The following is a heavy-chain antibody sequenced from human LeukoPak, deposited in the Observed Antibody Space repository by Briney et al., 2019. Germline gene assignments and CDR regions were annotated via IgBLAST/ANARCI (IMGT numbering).Heavy chain of an antibody. J-gene: IGHJ5*02. D-gene: IGHD5-24*01. Sequence: ASVKVSCKASGYTFTGYYMHWVRQAPGQGLEWMGWINPNSGNTGYAQKFQGRVAMTRNTSISTTYMELSSLRSEDTAVYYCARGEMATIRFDPWGQGTLVTVSS. CDR2: INPNSGNT. CDR3: ARGEMATIRFDP. CDR1: GYTFTGYY. V-gene: IGHV1-8*02.